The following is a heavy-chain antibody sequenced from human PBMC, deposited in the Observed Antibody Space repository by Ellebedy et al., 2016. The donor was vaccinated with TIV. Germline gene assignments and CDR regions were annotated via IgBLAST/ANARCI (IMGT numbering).Heavy chain of an antibody. CDR3: AKGPIFRGEE. J-gene: IGHJ4*02. V-gene: IGHV3-23*01. CDR2: ISGNGAAT. D-gene: IGHD3-10*01. Sequence: GESLKISCAASGFTFRSQLMTWVRQAPGKGLEWVSAISGNGAATFYAGAVKGRFTISRDNSNNTVFLQLNSLRVEDTALYFCAKGPIFRGEEWGQGTLVIVS. CDR1: GFTFRSQL.